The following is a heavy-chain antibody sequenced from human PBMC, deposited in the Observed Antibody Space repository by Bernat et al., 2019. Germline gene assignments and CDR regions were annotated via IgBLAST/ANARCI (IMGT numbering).Heavy chain of an antibody. D-gene: IGHD1-26*01. Sequence: EVQLLESWGDLVQPGGSLRLSCAASGFTFNNYAMSWVRQAPGKGLEWVSAISGSGGSTYYSDSVKGRFTISSENSKSTLYLIMNSLRAEDTAVYYFATIAGGNCWFYFDYWGQGTLVTVSS. CDR1: GFTFNNYA. CDR3: ATIAGGNCWFYFDY. CDR2: ISGSGGST. V-gene: IGHV3-23*01. J-gene: IGHJ4*02.